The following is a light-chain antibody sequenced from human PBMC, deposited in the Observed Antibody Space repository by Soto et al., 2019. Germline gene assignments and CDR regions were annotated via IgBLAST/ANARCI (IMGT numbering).Light chain of an antibody. V-gene: IGKV1-39*01. CDR2: GAS. CDR1: QNIDIY. Sequence: DIQMTQSPSSPSASVGDTVTITCRASQNIDIYLNWYQQKPGTAPKVLISGASNLQRGVPSRFSGSGTGTDFTLTINNLQPEDFASYFCQQTFNSPPWTFGQGTKVDIK. CDR3: QQTFNSPPWT. J-gene: IGKJ1*01.